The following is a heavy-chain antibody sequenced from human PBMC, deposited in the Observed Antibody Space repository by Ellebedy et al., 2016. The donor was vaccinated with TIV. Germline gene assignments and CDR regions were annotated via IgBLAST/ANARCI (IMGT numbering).Heavy chain of an antibody. D-gene: IGHD2-2*01. V-gene: IGHV4-61*05. J-gene: IGHJ3*02. CDR2: IYHNGGT. CDR3: ARSSAVPGDYDAFDI. Sequence: SETLSLTCSVSGGSISSSSYYWSWIRQPPGKGLEWVGYIYHNGGTNYSPSLKSRLTISVDTSRNQFSLKLSSVTAADTAVYYCARSSAVPGDYDAFDIWGQGTLVTVSS. CDR1: GGSISSSSYY.